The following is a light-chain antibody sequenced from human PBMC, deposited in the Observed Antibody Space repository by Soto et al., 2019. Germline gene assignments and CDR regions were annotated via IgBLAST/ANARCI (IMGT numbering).Light chain of an antibody. CDR2: EAS. CDR1: QTVGVR. V-gene: IGKV3-11*01. J-gene: IGKJ1*01. Sequence: EIMCKLSPATLSLYKGEGATLSCRASQTVGVRLAWYQHKPGQAPRLLIYEASNRAAGVPGRFSGSGSGTDFTLTITRLEPEDFALYYCHLRPRLPQTFGQGTKVDNK. CDR3: HLRPRLPQT.